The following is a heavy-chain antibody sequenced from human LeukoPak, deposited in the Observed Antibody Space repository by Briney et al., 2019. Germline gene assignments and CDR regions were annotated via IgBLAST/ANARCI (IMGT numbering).Heavy chain of an antibody. CDR3: ARGEVGEFEH. CDR1: GYSISRSYY. J-gene: IGHJ4*01. Sequence: PSDTLSLTCAVSGYSISRSYYWSWIRQLPGKGLEWIGSISHGESPSYNPSLKRRISISMDTPKNHFSLRLISATAADSAVYYCARGEVGEFEHGGHGRLVTVSS. D-gene: IGHD3-10*01. CDR2: ISHGESP. V-gene: IGHV4-38-2*01.